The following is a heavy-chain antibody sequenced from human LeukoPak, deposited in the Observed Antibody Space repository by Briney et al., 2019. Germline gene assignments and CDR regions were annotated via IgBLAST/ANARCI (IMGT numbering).Heavy chain of an antibody. CDR2: ISSSSSYI. CDR1: GFTFSSYS. Sequence: GGSLRLSCAASGFTFSSYSMNWVRQAPGKGLEWVSSISSSSSYIYCADSVKGRFTISRDNAKSSLYLQMNSLRAEDTAVYYCARDYGDYWFDPWGQGTLVTVSP. V-gene: IGHV3-21*01. D-gene: IGHD4-17*01. J-gene: IGHJ5*02. CDR3: ARDYGDYWFDP.